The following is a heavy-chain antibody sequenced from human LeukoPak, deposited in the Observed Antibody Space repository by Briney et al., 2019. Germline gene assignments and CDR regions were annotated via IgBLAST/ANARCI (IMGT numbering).Heavy chain of an antibody. D-gene: IGHD6-6*01. CDR1: GGSISSYY. Sequence: SETLSLTCTDSGGSISSYYWSWIRQPPGKGLEWIGYIYHSGSTNYNPSLQSRVTISVDTSKNQFSLNLNSVTAADTAVYYCARGGAARLHFQNWGQGTLVTVSS. J-gene: IGHJ1*01. CDR3: ARGGAARLHFQN. CDR2: IYHSGST. V-gene: IGHV4-59*12.